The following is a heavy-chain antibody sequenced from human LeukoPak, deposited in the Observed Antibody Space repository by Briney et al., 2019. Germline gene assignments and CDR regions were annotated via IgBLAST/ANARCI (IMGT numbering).Heavy chain of an antibody. Sequence: GESLRLSCAASGFTFSSYAMSWVRQAPGKGLEWVSTINGSGDRKYYTDSVKGRFTISRASSENTLYLQMNSLRADDTDVYYCAKDPYSSPYYGPGYLGQGTLVTVSS. CDR3: AKDPYSSPYYGPGY. D-gene: IGHD6-19*01. CDR2: INGSGDRK. V-gene: IGHV3-23*01. CDR1: GFTFSSYA. J-gene: IGHJ4*02.